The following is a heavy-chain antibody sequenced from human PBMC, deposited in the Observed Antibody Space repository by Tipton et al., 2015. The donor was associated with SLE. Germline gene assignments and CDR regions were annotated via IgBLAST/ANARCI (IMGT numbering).Heavy chain of an antibody. CDR3: ARGSASGYYGMDV. Sequence: TLSLTCDVYDGSFSGYYWTYIRQPPGKGLEWIGEINQFGRTNYSPSLNSRVTMSIDTSKNQVSLRLSSVTAADTAVYYCARGSASGYYGMDVWGQGTTVTVSS. CDR1: DGSFSGYY. CDR2: INQFGRT. J-gene: IGHJ6*02. V-gene: IGHV4-34*01.